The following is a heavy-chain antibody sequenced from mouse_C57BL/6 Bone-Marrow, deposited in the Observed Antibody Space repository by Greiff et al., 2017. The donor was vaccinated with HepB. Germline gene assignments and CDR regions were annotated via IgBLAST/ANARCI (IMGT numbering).Heavy chain of an antibody. D-gene: IGHD3-2*02. CDR1: GYTFTDYY. Sequence: QVQLKESGAELVRPGASVKLSCKASGYTFTDYYINWVKQRPGQGLEWIARIYPGSGNTYYNEKFKGKATLTAEKSSSTAYMQLSSLTSEDSAVYFCGIRGFAYWGQGTLVTVSA. CDR2: IYPGSGNT. J-gene: IGHJ3*01. CDR3: GIRGFAY. V-gene: IGHV1-76*01.